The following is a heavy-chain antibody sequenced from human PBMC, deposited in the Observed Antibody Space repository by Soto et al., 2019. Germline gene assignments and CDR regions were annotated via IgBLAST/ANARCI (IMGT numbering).Heavy chain of an antibody. Sequence: ASVKVSCKASGHTFTSYGISWVRQAPGQGLEWMGWISAYNGNTNYAQKLQGRVTMTTDTSTSTAYMELRSLRSDDTAVYDCARELVPAPYKWFDPWGQGTLVTVPS. J-gene: IGHJ5*02. CDR2: ISAYNGNT. CDR1: GHTFTSYG. CDR3: ARELVPAPYKWFDP. D-gene: IGHD2-2*01. V-gene: IGHV1-18*04.